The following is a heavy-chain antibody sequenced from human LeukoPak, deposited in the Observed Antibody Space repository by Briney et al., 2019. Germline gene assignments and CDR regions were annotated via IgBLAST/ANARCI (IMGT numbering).Heavy chain of an antibody. J-gene: IGHJ4*02. Sequence: SETLSLTCTVSGGSISSGGYYWSWIRQHPGKGLEWIGYIYYTGYTNYNPSLKSRVTISVDTSRNQFSLKLSSVTAADTAMYYCARTTSGRLFKFSYWGQGTLVTVSS. D-gene: IGHD5-12*01. CDR1: GGSISSGGYY. V-gene: IGHV4-61*08. CDR2: IYYTGYT. CDR3: ARTTSGRLFKFSY.